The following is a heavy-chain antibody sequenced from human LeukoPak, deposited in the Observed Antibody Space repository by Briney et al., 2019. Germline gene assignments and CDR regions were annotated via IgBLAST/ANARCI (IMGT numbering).Heavy chain of an antibody. CDR1: GFSFSGSY. J-gene: IGHJ4*02. CDR3: ARVGSTSWYLDY. V-gene: IGHV3-7*01. CDR2: IRQDGSDN. Sequence: GGSLRLSCAASGFSFSGSYMSWVRQAPGKGLEWLANIRQDGSDNYYADSVKGRFTFSRDNARNSMYLQMNSLRADDTAVYYCARVGSTSWYLDYWGQGTLVTVSS. D-gene: IGHD2-2*01.